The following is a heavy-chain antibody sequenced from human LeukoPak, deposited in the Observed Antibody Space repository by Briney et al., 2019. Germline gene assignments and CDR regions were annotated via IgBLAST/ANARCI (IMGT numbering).Heavy chain of an antibody. Sequence: ASVKVSCKASGYTFTSYGISWVRQAPGQGLEWMGWISAYNGNTNYAQKLQGRVTMTTDTSTSTAYMELRSLRSDDTAVHYCARIDSSGWYLYYFDYWGQGTLVTVSS. D-gene: IGHD6-19*01. CDR1: GYTFTSYG. CDR3: ARIDSSGWYLYYFDY. J-gene: IGHJ4*02. CDR2: ISAYNGNT. V-gene: IGHV1-18*01.